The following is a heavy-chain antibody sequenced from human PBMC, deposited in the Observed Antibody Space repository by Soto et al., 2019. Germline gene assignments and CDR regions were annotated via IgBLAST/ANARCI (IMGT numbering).Heavy chain of an antibody. CDR1: GGSFSPYY. J-gene: IGHJ4*02. D-gene: IGHD3-16*01. CDR3: AIGRGGNKY. V-gene: IGHV4-34*01. Sequence: QVQLQQWGTGLLKSSETLSLNCAVYGGSFSPYYWSWVRQPPGKGLEWIGETDQIGGTYYNPSLKSRVTVSLDTSKNQFSLEVKSVTAADTAVYYCAIGRGGNKYWGQGTLVTVSS. CDR2: TDQIGGT.